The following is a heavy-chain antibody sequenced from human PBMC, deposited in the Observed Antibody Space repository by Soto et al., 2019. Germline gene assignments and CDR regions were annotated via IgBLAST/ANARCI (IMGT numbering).Heavy chain of an antibody. Sequence: QVQLVQSGAEVKKPGSSVKVSCKASGGTFTGNPFNGGRQALGQGLDGRGGITPIFGTANYAQKFQGRVTIPADESTSTAYMELSSLRSEDTAVYYCASSRRPVVATEYFDYWGKGTLVTVSS. CDR1: GGTFTGNP. CDR2: ITPIFGTA. CDR3: ASSRRPVVATEYFDY. J-gene: IGHJ4*02. V-gene: IGHV1-69*01. D-gene: IGHD5-12*01.